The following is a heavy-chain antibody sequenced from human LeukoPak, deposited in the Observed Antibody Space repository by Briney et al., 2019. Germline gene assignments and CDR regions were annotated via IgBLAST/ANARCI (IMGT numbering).Heavy chain of an antibody. D-gene: IGHD6-25*01. CDR1: GYSFTSYW. V-gene: IGHV5-51*01. J-gene: IGHJ6*03. CDR2: IYSGESDT. Sequence: ESLKISWRGSGYSFTSYWIGWVRQMPGKGLEWVGIIYSGESDTIYRPSFQGQVTISADKSISTAYLPWRSLKASDAAMYYCARKAGYYYYYMDVWGKGTTVTISS. CDR3: ARKAGYYYYYMDV.